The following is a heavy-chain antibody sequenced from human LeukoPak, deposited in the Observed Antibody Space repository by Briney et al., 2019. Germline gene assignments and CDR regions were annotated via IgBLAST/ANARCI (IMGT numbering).Heavy chain of an antibody. D-gene: IGHD3-3*01. CDR2: ISYDGSNK. J-gene: IGHJ5*02. Sequence: GGSLRLSCAASGFTFSSYAMHWARQAPGKGLEWVAVISYDGSNKYYADSVKGRFTISRDNSKNTLYLQMNSPRAEDTAVYYCARGLRFLERQVGDDPWGQGTLVTVSS. V-gene: IGHV3-30-3*01. CDR3: ARGLRFLERQVGDDP. CDR1: GFTFSSYA.